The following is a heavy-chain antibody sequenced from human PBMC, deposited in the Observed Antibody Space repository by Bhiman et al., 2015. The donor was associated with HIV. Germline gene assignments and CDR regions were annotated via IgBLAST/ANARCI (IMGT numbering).Heavy chain of an antibody. Sequence: VQLVESGGGLIQPGGSLRLSCAASGFTVSSNYMSWVRQAPGKGLEWVAVISYDGSNKHYADSVKGRFTISRDNSKNTLYLQMNSLRAEDTAVYYCGKWGYDFWSGYYRAADYWGQGTLISVSS. J-gene: IGHJ4*02. D-gene: IGHD3-3*01. CDR2: ISYDGSNK. V-gene: IGHV3-30*18. CDR1: GFTVSSNY. CDR3: GKWGYDFWSGYYRAADY.